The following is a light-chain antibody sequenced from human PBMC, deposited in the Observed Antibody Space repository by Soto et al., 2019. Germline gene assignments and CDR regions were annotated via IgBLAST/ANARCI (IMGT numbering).Light chain of an antibody. V-gene: IGKV1-9*01. CDR3: QQLNSYPRT. Sequence: DIQLTQSPSFLSASVGDRVTITCRASQGISSYLAWYQQKPGKAPKLLIYAASTLQSWVPSRFSGSGSGTEFTLTIRSLQPEDFATYYCQQLNSYPRTFGQGTKLQLK. CDR2: AAS. J-gene: IGKJ2*01. CDR1: QGISSY.